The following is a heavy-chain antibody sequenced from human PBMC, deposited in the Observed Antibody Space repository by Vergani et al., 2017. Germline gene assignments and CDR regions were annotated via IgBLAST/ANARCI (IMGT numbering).Heavy chain of an antibody. J-gene: IGHJ4*02. D-gene: IGHD3-22*01. V-gene: IGHV3-23*01. CDR1: GFTFSSYA. CDR3: AKRYDSSGYYFDY. Sequence: EVQLLESGVGLVQPGGSLRLSCAASGFTFSSYAMSWVRQAPGKGLEWVSAISGSGGSTYYADSVKGRFTISRDNSKNTLYLQMNSLRAEDTAVYYCAKRYDSSGYYFDYWGQGTLVTVSS. CDR2: ISGSGGST.